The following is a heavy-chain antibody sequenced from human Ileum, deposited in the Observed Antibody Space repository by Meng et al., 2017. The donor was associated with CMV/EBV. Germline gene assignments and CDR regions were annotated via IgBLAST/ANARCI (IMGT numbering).Heavy chain of an antibody. CDR2: IYSGGSIT. J-gene: IGHJ4*02. CDR3: AKTFYYCIYTSCYDY. D-gene: IGHD2-2*01. Sequence: GGSLRLSCAASGFAFSSYAMTWVRQAPGKGLEWVSVIYSGGSITYYADSVKGRFTISRDNSKNTLYLQMNSLRAEDTAVYYCAKTFYYCIYTSCYDYWGQGTLVTVSS. CDR1: GFAFSSYA. V-gene: IGHV3-23*03.